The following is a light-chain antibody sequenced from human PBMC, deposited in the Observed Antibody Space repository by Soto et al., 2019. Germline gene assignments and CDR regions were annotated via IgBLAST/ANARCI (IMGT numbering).Light chain of an antibody. CDR1: ENVRTK. CDR2: GAS. J-gene: IGKJ5*01. V-gene: IGKV3-15*01. CDR3: QQNNRWPHIT. Sequence: EIVMTQSPAILSVSPGEAATLSCRSSENVRTKVGWYQQKPGQAPRLLIYGASTRATGIPDRFSGSGSGTQFPLTIRRMQSEDSAVYFCQQNNRWPHITFGQGKRLEIK.